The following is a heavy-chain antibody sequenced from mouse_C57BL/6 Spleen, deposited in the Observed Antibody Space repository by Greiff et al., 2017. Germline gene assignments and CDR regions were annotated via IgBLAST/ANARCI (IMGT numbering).Heavy chain of an antibody. CDR2: IYPGDGNT. Sequence: VKLMESGAELVKPGASVKISCKASGYAFTSYWMNWVKQRPGKGLEWIGQIYPGDGNTNYNGKFKGKATLTADKSSSTAYMQLSSLTSEDSAVYFCARGVYWGAMDDWGQGASVTVSS. CDR3: ARGVYWGAMDD. D-gene: IGHD4-1*01. V-gene: IGHV1-80*01. J-gene: IGHJ4*01. CDR1: GYAFTSYW.